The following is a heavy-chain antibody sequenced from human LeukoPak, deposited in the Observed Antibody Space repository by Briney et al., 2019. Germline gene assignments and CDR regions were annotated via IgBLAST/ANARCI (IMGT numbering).Heavy chain of an antibody. CDR1: GFTFSSYS. Sequence: GGSLRLSCAASGFTFSSYSMNWVRQAPGKGLEWVSSISSSSSSYIYYADSVKGRFTISRDNAKNSLYLQMNSLRAEDTAVYYCARDSAAKKPDYWGQGTLVTVSS. CDR2: ISSSSSSYI. CDR3: ARDSAAKKPDY. D-gene: IGHD6-25*01. V-gene: IGHV3-21*01. J-gene: IGHJ4*02.